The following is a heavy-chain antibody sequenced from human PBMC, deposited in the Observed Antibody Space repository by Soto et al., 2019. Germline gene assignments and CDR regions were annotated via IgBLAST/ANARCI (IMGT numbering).Heavy chain of an antibody. CDR1: GGSISSYY. V-gene: IGHV4-4*07. CDR2: IYTSGST. Sequence: PSDTMSLTCTVYGGSISSYYWSWIRQPAGKGLEWIGRIYTSGSTNYNPSLKSRVTMSVDTSKNQFSLKLSSVTAADTAVYYCARGQWLVPFDYWGQGTLVTVSS. CDR3: ARGQWLVPFDY. J-gene: IGHJ4*02. D-gene: IGHD6-19*01.